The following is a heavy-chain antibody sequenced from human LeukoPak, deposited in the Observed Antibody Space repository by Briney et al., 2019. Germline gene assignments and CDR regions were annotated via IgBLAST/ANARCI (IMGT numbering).Heavy chain of an antibody. J-gene: IGHJ3*02. D-gene: IGHD6-25*01. CDR2: IRYLGST. CDR3: ARLKMDTLAARVNAFDI. CDR1: GGSMSSGTYY. V-gene: IGHV4-39*01. Sequence: SETLSLTCTVSGGSMSSGTYYWGWIRQPPGKGLEWIASIRYLGSTFYNPSLQSRVTISVDTPKNQFSLKLSSVTAADAAVYYCARLKMDTLAARVNAFDIWGQGTMVTVSS.